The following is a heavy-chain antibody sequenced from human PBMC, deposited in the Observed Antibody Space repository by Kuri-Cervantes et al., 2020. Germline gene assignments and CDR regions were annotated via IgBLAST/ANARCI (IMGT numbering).Heavy chain of an antibody. CDR1: GFTFSSYA. CDR3: AKETYCSSTSCGYGMDV. D-gene: IGHD2-2*01. J-gene: IGHJ6*02. CDR2: IGYNNNTI. Sequence: SLKISCAASGFTFSSYAMSWVRQAPGKGLEWVSGIGYNNNTIVYADSVKGRFTIYRDNAKNSLFLQMSSLRAEDTALYYCAKETYCSSTSCGYGMDVWGQGTTVTVSS. V-gene: IGHV3-9*01.